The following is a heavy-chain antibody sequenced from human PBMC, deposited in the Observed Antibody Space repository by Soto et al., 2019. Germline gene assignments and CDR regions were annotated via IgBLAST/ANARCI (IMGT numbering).Heavy chain of an antibody. J-gene: IGHJ4*01. CDR2: ISRGSTTI. V-gene: IGHV3-48*03. Sequence: PGGSLRLSCVASGFIFSSYEMNWVRQAPGKGLEWISYISRGSTTIYYADSVKGRFTISRDNAKNSLFLQMSGLRVEDTATYYCARHRSPSPDYWGHGTLVTVSS. CDR1: GFIFSSYE. CDR3: ARHRSPSPDY.